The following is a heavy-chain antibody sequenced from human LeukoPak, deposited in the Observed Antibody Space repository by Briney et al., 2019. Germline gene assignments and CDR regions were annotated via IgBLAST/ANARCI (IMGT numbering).Heavy chain of an antibody. D-gene: IGHD3-10*01. CDR1: GHTLTVHY. Sequence: GASVKVSCKASGHTLTVHYIHWVRQGPGQGLEWLGWITLHSGDTHYAQKYQGRLTMTSDTSISTAYMELSRLRSDDTAVYYCARTLSYYYGSGSYYVWGQGTLVTVSS. V-gene: IGHV1-2*02. CDR3: ARTLSYYYGSGSYYV. J-gene: IGHJ4*02. CDR2: ITLHSGDT.